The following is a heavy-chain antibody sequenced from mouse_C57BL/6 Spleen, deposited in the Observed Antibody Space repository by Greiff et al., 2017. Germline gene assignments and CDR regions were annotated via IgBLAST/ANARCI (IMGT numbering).Heavy chain of an antibody. D-gene: IGHD1-1*01. V-gene: IGHV1-82*01. J-gene: IGHJ2*01. CDR3: ESALYDYGSSHGY. CDR2: IYPGDGNT. Sequence: QVQLQQSGPELVKPGASVKISCKASGYAFTSSWIEWVKQRPGQGLEWIGRIYPGDGNTNYNGKFKGKATLTADTSSSTAYMQLSSLTTEDSEVYFYESALYDYGSSHGYWGQGTTLTVSS. CDR1: GYAFTSSW.